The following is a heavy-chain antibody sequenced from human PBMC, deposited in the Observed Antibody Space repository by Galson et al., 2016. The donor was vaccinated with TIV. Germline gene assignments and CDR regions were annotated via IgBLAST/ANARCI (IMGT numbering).Heavy chain of an antibody. CDR3: AKDFVRSGGGSSWSSGFDY. CDR2: INWNSGYF. V-gene: IGHV3-9*01. Sequence: SLRLSCAASGFSFDDYAMHWVRQVPGKGLEWVSGINWNSGYFGYADSVKGRFTILRDSAQNSLYLHMSSLRAEDTAFYDCAKDFVRSGGGSSWSSGFDYWGQGTLATVSS. D-gene: IGHD6-13*01. J-gene: IGHJ4*02. CDR1: GFSFDDYA.